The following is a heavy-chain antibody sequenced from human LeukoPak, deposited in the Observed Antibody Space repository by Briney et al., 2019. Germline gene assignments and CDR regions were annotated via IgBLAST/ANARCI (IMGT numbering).Heavy chain of an antibody. Sequence: GGSLRLSCAASGFTVTNNYMSWVRQAPGKGLEWVSGISGSGHRTYYADSVKGRFTISRDNAKNTLYLQMNSLRAEDTAVYYCAKDLDEYDFWTFFDYWGQGTLVTVSS. CDR3: AKDLDEYDFWTFFDY. CDR2: ISGSGHRT. CDR1: GFTVTNNY. D-gene: IGHD3-3*01. V-gene: IGHV3-23*01. J-gene: IGHJ4*02.